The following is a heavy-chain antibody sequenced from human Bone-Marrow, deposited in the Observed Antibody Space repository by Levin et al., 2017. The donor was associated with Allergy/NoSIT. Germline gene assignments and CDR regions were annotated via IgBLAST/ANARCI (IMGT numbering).Heavy chain of an antibody. D-gene: IGHD3-10*01. Sequence: GESLKISCAASGFTFSSYWVHWVRQVPGKGLVWVSRIKSDGSSTSYADSVKGRFTISRDHAKNTVHLQMNSLRAEDTAMYYCARERGPPNDAFDIWGQGTMVIVSS. J-gene: IGHJ3*02. CDR3: ARERGPPNDAFDI. CDR2: IKSDGSST. CDR1: GFTFSSYW. V-gene: IGHV3-74*01.